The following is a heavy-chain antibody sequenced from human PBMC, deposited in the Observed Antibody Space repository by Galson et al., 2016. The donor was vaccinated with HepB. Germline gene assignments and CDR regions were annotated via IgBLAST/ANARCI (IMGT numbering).Heavy chain of an antibody. CDR2: INSDGSST. CDR1: GFTFSTYW. Sequence: SLRLSCAASGFTFSTYWMHWARQAPGTGLEWVSRINSDGSSTDYAHSVKGRFTVSRDNARNTLYLQISSLSVEDTAVYYCVRKATTGSGNSFEMWGQGTMVTVSS. D-gene: IGHD1-14*01. CDR3: VRKATTGSGNSFEM. V-gene: IGHV3-74*01. J-gene: IGHJ3*02.